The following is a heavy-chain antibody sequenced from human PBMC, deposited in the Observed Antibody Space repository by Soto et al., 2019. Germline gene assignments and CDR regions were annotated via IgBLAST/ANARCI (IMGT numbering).Heavy chain of an antibody. J-gene: IGHJ4*02. CDR3: ARDPSGSYGESTRFDY. CDR1: GYTFTGYY. Sequence: ASVKVSCKASGYTFTGYYMHWVRQAPGQGLEWMGWINPNSGGTNYAQKFQGRVTMTRDTSISTAYMELSRLRSDDTAVYYCARDPSGSYGESTRFDYWGQGTLVTVSS. D-gene: IGHD4-17*01. V-gene: IGHV1-2*02. CDR2: INPNSGGT.